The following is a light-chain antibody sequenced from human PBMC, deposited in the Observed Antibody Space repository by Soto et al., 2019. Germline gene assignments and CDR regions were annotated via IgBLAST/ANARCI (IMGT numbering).Light chain of an antibody. Sequence: DIQMAQSPASLSASVGDRVTNTCQASQGIHKFLNWYQQKPGKAPKLLIYDASYLGAGVSSRFSGRGSGTDFTFTISNLRPEDIATYYCQQYDSLPPTFGGGTKVEIK. J-gene: IGKJ4*01. CDR1: QGIHKF. V-gene: IGKV1-33*01. CDR3: QQYDSLPPT. CDR2: DAS.